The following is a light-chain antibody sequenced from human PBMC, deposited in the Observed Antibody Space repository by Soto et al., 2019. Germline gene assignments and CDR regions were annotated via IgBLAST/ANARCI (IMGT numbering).Light chain of an antibody. J-gene: IGLJ3*02. V-gene: IGLV2-14*01. CDR3: SSYTTISTLEV. Sequence: QSALTQPASVSGSPGQSITISCTGPSSDVGGYNYVSWYQQHPGKAPKLMIYEVSNRPSGVSNRLSGSKSGNTASLTISGLQDEDEADYYCSSYTTISTLEVFGGGTKLTVL. CDR2: EVS. CDR1: SSDVGGYNY.